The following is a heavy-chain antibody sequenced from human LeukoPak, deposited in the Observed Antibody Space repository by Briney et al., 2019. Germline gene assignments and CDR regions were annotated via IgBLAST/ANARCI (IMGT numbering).Heavy chain of an antibody. D-gene: IGHD3-10*01. J-gene: IGHJ3*02. Sequence: PGGSLRLSCAASGFTFSSYSMNWVRQAPGQGLEWVSYISSSSGTIYYADSVKGRFTISRDNAKNSLTLQMNSLRDEDTAVCYCARRGDGSGRTFDIWGQGTMVTVSS. V-gene: IGHV3-48*02. CDR2: ISSSSGTI. CDR1: GFTFSSYS. CDR3: ARRGDGSGRTFDI.